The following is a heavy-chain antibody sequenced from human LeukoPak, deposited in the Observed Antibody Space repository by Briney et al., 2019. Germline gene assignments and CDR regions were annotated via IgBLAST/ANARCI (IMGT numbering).Heavy chain of an antibody. Sequence: PGGSLRLSCAASGFTFNDCAMSWVRQAPGKGLEWVSGIKLNGGSTGYADSVKGRFTISRDNAKNSLYLQMNSLRAEDTALYYCARDGRYSNSWPDYCGQGTLVTVSS. CDR2: IKLNGGST. V-gene: IGHV3-20*04. J-gene: IGHJ4*02. D-gene: IGHD6-13*01. CDR3: ARDGRYSNSWPDY. CDR1: GFTFNDCA.